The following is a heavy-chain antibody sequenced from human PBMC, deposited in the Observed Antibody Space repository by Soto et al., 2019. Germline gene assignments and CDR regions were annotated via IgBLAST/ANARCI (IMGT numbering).Heavy chain of an antibody. D-gene: IGHD3-3*01. J-gene: IGHJ4*02. CDR3: ARSTRFYYFDY. Sequence: GGSLRLSCAASGFTFSSYVMHWVRQAPGKGLEWVAVISYDGSNKYYADSVKGRFTISRDNSKNTLYLQMNSMRAEDTAVYYCARSTRFYYFDYWGQGTLVTVSS. CDR2: ISYDGSNK. CDR1: GFTFSSYV. V-gene: IGHV3-30*03.